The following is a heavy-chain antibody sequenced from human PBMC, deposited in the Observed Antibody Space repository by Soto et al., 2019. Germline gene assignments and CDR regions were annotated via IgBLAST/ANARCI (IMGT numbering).Heavy chain of an antibody. CDR3: ARGPYYYDSVGYPLPYEDAFDI. CDR2: MNPNRGNT. Sequence: QVQLVQSGAEVKKPGASVKVSCKASGYTFTSYDINWVRQATGQGLEWMGWMNPNRGNTGSAQKFKGRVTMTMNTSISTAYMELSSLRSEDTAVYYWARGPYYYDSVGYPLPYEDAFDIWGQGKMVTVSS. D-gene: IGHD3-22*01. CDR1: GYTFTSYD. V-gene: IGHV1-8*01. J-gene: IGHJ3*02.